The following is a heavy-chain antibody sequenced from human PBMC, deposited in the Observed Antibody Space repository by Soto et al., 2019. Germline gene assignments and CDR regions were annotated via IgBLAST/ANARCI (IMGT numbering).Heavy chain of an antibody. V-gene: IGHV1-69*01. Sequence: QVQLVQSGAEVRKPGSSVRVSCKASGGSFNRHTSSWVRQAPGQGLEWMGGIIPIFGTANHAQKLQGRVTIIADESTSTVYMELSSLRSDDTAIYYCARGWGYDSTDYYYAYWGQGTLVIVSS. CDR3: ARGWGYDSTDYYYAY. CDR1: GGSFNRHT. J-gene: IGHJ4*02. D-gene: IGHD3-22*01. CDR2: IIPIFGTA.